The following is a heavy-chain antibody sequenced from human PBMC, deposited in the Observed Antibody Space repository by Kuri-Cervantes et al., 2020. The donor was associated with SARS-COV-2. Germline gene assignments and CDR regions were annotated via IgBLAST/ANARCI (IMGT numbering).Heavy chain of an antibody. CDR1: GFIFSSYE. D-gene: IGHD3-3*01. CDR3: ARRLEYDFWSGPLDAFDI. J-gene: IGHJ3*02. V-gene: IGHV3-48*03. CDR2: ISSSGSTI. Sequence: GESLRLSCAASGFIFSSYEMNWVRQAPGKGLEWVSYISSSGSTIYYADSVKGRFTISRDNAKNSLYLQMNSLRAEDTAVYYCARRLEYDFWSGPLDAFDIWGQGTMVTVSS.